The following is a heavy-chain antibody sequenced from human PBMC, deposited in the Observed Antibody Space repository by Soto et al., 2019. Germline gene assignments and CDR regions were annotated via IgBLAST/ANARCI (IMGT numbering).Heavy chain of an antibody. J-gene: IGHJ6*02. V-gene: IGHV1-18*01. Sequence: ASVKVSCKASGYTFTSYGISWVRQAPGQGLEWMGWISAYNGNTNYAQKLQGRVTMTTDTSTSTAYMELRSLRSDDTAVYYCARGYCSGGSCRPQHKVYGMDVWGQGTTVTVSS. D-gene: IGHD2-15*01. CDR1: GYTFTSYG. CDR2: ISAYNGNT. CDR3: ARGYCSGGSCRPQHKVYGMDV.